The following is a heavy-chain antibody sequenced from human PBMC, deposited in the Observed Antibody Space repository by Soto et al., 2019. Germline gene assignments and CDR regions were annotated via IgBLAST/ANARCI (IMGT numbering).Heavy chain of an antibody. Sequence: QVQLVHSGAEVKKPGASVKVSCKASGYTFTSYGISWVRQAPGQGLEWMGWISAYNGNTNYAQKLQGRVTMTTDTSTSPAYMELRSLRSDDTAVYYCARGNDYVWGSYRYSDAFDIWGQGTMVTVSS. CDR1: GYTFTSYG. J-gene: IGHJ3*02. D-gene: IGHD3-16*02. CDR2: ISAYNGNT. CDR3: ARGNDYVWGSYRYSDAFDI. V-gene: IGHV1-18*01.